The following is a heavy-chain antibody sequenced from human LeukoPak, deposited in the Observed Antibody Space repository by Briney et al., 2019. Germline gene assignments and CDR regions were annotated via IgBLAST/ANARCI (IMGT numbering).Heavy chain of an antibody. CDR3: AKASADWYFDL. CDR2: ISWNSGTV. V-gene: IGHV3-9*03. CDR1: GFNFNDYA. J-gene: IGHJ2*01. D-gene: IGHD2-2*01. Sequence: GGSLRLSCAASGFNFNDYAMHWVRQAPGKGLEWVSGISWNSGTVAYADSVKGRFTISRDNSKKSLYLQMNSLRAEDMALYYCAKASADWYFDLWGRGTLVTASS.